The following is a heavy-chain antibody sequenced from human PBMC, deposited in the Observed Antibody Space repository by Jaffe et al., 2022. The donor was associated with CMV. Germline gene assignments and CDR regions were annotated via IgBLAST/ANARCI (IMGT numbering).Heavy chain of an antibody. V-gene: IGHV4-4*07. D-gene: IGHD1-26*01. Sequence: QVQLQESGPGLVKPSETLSLTCTVSGGSISSYYWSWIRQPAGKGLEWIGRIYTSGSTNYNPSLKSRVTMSVDTSKNQFSLKLSSVTAADTAVYYCAREMEQNSRRYYGMDVWGQGTTVTVSS. CDR3: AREMEQNSRRYYGMDV. CDR1: GGSISSYY. J-gene: IGHJ6*02. CDR2: IYTSGST.